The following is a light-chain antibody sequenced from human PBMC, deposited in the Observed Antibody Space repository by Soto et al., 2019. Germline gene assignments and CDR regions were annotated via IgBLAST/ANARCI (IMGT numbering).Light chain of an antibody. Sequence: DIQMTQSPSTLSASVVDRVTITCRASQSISSWLAWYQQKPGKAPKLLIYDASSLESGVPSRFSGSGSGTEFTLTISSLQPDDFATYYCQQYNSYSTFGQVTKVEIK. CDR2: DAS. CDR1: QSISSW. J-gene: IGKJ1*01. CDR3: QQYNSYST. V-gene: IGKV1-5*01.